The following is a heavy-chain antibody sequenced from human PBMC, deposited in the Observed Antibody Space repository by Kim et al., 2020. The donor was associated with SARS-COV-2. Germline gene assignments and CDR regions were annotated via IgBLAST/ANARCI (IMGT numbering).Heavy chain of an antibody. CDR3: ARENDILTGYYLNWFDP. D-gene: IGHD3-9*01. CDR1: GYTFTSYA. V-gene: IGHV7-4-1*02. CDR2: INTNTGNP. Sequence: ASVKVSCKASGYTFTSYAMNWVRQAPGQGLEWMGWINTNTGNPTYAQGFTGRFVFSLDTSVSTAYLQISSLKAEDTAVYYCARENDILTGYYLNWFDPWGQGTLVTVSS. J-gene: IGHJ5*02.